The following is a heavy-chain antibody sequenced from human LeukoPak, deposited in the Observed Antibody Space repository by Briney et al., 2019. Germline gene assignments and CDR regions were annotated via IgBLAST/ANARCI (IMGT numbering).Heavy chain of an antibody. CDR1: GFTFGDYA. D-gene: IGHD3-10*01. CDR3: ARDLWFGDYGMDV. J-gene: IGHJ6*02. V-gene: IGHV3-13*01. CDR2: IDTAGDT. Sequence: GGSLRLSCAASGFTFGDYAIHWVRQAPGKGLEWVSSIDTAGDTYYSGSVKGRFTISRENAKKSLYLQMNSLRAGDTAVYYCARDLWFGDYGMDVWGQGTTVTVSS.